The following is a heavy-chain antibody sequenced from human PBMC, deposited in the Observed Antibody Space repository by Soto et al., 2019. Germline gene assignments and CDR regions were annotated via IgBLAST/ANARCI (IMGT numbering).Heavy chain of an antibody. V-gene: IGHV3-33*01. CDR2: IWYDGSNK. D-gene: IGHD3-10*01. CDR1: GFTFSSYG. CDR3: ARSDGSGSYPYYFDY. Sequence: QVQLVESGGGVVQPGRSLRLSCAASGFTFSSYGMHWVRQAPGKGLEWVAVIWYDGSNKYYADSVKGRFTISRDNSKNMLYLQMNSLRAEDTAVYYCARSDGSGSYPYYFDYWGQGTLVTVSS. J-gene: IGHJ4*02.